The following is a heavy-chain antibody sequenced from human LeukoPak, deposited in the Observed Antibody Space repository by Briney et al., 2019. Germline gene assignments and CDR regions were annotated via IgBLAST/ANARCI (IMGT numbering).Heavy chain of an antibody. CDR2: ISTSSSTI. D-gene: IGHD3-22*01. J-gene: IGHJ4*02. V-gene: IGHV3-48*02. CDR1: GFTFSSYS. CDR3: ARVRSGYHLDY. Sequence: GGSLRLSCAASGFTFSSYSMNWVRQAPGKGLEWVSFISTSSSTIYYADSVKGRFTIPRDNAKNSLYLQMNSLRDEDTAVYYCARVRSGYHLDYWGQGTLVTVSS.